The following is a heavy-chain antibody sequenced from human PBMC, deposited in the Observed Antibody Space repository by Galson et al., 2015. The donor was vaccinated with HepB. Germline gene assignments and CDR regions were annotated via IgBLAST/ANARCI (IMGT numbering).Heavy chain of an antibody. Sequence: SLRLPCAASGFTFSSYAMHWVRQAPGKGLEWVAVISYDGSNKYYADSVKGRFTISRDNSKNTLYLQMNSLRAEDTAVYYCARERVHSSSWSGYYYYGMDVWGQGTTVTVSS. D-gene: IGHD6-13*01. J-gene: IGHJ6*02. CDR1: GFTFSSYA. V-gene: IGHV3-30-3*01. CDR2: ISYDGSNK. CDR3: ARERVHSSSWSGYYYYGMDV.